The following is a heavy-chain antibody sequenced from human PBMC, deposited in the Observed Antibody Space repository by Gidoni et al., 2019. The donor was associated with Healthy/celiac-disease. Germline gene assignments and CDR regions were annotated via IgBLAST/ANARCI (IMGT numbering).Heavy chain of an antibody. Sequence: EVQLVESGGGLVKPGGSLRLSCAASGFTFGSYSMNWVRQAPGKGLEWVSSISSSSSYIYYADSVKGRFTISRDNAKNSLYLQMNSLRAEDTAVYYCASETLMGYYSYYGMDVWGQGTTVTVSS. D-gene: IGHD3-10*01. CDR2: ISSSSSYI. J-gene: IGHJ6*02. V-gene: IGHV3-21*01. CDR3: ASETLMGYYSYYGMDV. CDR1: GFTFGSYS.